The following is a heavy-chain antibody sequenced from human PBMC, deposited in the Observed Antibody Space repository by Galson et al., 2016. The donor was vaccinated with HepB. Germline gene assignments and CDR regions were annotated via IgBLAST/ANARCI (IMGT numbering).Heavy chain of an antibody. CDR1: GYTLTELS. CDR2: FDPDDGER. CDR3: AVVMVDFELDAFDF. Sequence: SVKVSCKVSGYTLTELSMHWVRQAPGKGLEWMGGFDPDDGERMYAEKFQGRVTMTEDTSTDTAYMDLSSLRSEDTAVYYCAVVMVDFELDAFDFWGQGTMVTASS. J-gene: IGHJ3*01. V-gene: IGHV1-24*01. D-gene: IGHD2-15*01.